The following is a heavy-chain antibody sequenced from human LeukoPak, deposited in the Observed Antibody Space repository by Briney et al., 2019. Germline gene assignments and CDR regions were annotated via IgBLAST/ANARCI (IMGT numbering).Heavy chain of an antibody. CDR2: IYTRGKT. CDR1: GGSVSDYY. J-gene: IGHJ5*02. D-gene: IGHD3-10*01. V-gene: IGHV4-4*09. Sequence: PWETLSLTCTVSGGSVSDYYWSWIRQPPGKGLEWVGYIYTRGKTNSNPSLKGRVTILGDTSKNQFFLKLNSVTAADTAVYYCARHLHSDGSGSYLNWLDPWGQGILVTVSS. CDR3: ARHLHSDGSGSYLNWLDP.